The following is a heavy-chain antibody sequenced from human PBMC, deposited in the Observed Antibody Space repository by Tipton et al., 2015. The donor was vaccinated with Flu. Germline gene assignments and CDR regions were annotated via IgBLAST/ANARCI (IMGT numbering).Heavy chain of an antibody. Sequence: LTCTISGASINSGSDYWSWIRQPAGKGLEWIGRMYTSGSVNYNPSLRGRVTISVDRSKNQFSLKLISVTAADTAVYYCARMTTVTTSGYYGLDVWGQGTTVTVSS. CDR2: MYTSGSV. D-gene: IGHD4-17*01. V-gene: IGHV4-61*02. CDR1: GASINSGSDY. J-gene: IGHJ6*02. CDR3: ARMTTVTTSGYYGLDV.